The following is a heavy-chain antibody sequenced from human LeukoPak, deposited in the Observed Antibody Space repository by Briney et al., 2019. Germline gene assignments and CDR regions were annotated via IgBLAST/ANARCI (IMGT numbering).Heavy chain of an antibody. J-gene: IGHJ4*02. CDR1: GFTLRSYA. CDR3: AKDSWELRGGLSDY. V-gene: IGHV3-23*01. CDR2: ISGSGGST. D-gene: IGHD1-26*01. Sequence: GSLSLSCAASGFTLRSYAMSWVRQAPGKGLEWVSAISGSGGSTYYADSVKGRFTISRDNSKNTLYLQMNSLRAEDTAVYYCAKDSWELRGGLSDYWGQGTLVTVSS.